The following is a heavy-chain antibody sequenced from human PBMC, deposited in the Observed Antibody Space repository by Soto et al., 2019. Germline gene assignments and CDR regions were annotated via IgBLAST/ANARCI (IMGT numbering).Heavy chain of an antibody. Sequence: SVKVSCKASGGTFSSYAISWVRQAPGQGLEWMGGIIPIFGTANYAQKFQGRVTITADESTSTAYMELSSLRSEDTAVYYCGTVTTYKTIYYYYGMDVWGQGTTVTVSS. CDR1: GGTFSSYA. CDR3: GTVTTYKTIYYYYGMDV. J-gene: IGHJ6*02. D-gene: IGHD4-17*01. CDR2: IIPIFGTA. V-gene: IGHV1-69*13.